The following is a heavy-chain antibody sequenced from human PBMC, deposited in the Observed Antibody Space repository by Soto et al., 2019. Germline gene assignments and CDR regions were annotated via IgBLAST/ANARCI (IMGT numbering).Heavy chain of an antibody. CDR2: IDKVGTDS. V-gene: IGHV3-74*01. J-gene: IGHJ6*03. D-gene: IGHD3-10*01. Sequence: EVQLVESGGGLVQPGGSLRLSCAASEFTFSGRSVHWVRQAPGKGLVWVSGIDKVGTDSTYADSVKGRFTSSRDNAKNTVYLQMNRLRVEDTAVYYRARGWFGPDVWGKGTTVTVSS. CDR1: EFTFSGRS. CDR3: ARGWFGPDV.